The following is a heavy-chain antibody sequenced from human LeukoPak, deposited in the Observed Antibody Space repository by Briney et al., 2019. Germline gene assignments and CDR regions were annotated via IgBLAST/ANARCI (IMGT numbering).Heavy chain of an antibody. CDR3: TRALEEDTPRGLDWFDP. Sequence: ASVKVSCKASGYTFSTYTISWVRQAPGQGLEWMGWISPNNGRTNYAQRLQGRVTMTTDTSTSTAYMELRSLRSDDTAVYYCTRALEEDTPRGLDWFDPWGQGTLVTVSS. CDR2: ISPNNGRT. J-gene: IGHJ5*02. V-gene: IGHV1-18*01. D-gene: IGHD2-15*01. CDR1: GYTFSTYT.